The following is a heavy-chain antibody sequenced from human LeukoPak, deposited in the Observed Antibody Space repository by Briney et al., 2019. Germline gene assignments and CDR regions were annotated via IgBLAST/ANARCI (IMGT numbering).Heavy chain of an antibody. Sequence: GGSLRLSCAASGFTFSSYWMHWVRQAPGKGLVWVSRINSDGSSTSYADSVKGRFTISRDNAKNTLYLQMNSLRAEDTAVYYCARAPGLYGMDVWGQRTMVTLSS. V-gene: IGHV3-74*01. CDR3: ARAPGLYGMDV. CDR1: GFTFSSYW. J-gene: IGHJ6*02. D-gene: IGHD1-14*01. CDR2: INSDGSST.